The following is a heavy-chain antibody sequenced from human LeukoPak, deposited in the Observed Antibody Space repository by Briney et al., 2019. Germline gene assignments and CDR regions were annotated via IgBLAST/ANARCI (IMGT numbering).Heavy chain of an antibody. CDR3: AKKMGESPFDI. CDR1: GFTFSTYD. V-gene: IGHV3-30*18. CDR2: ISYDGGYK. D-gene: IGHD1-26*01. J-gene: IGHJ3*02. Sequence: GGSLRLSCAASGFTFSTYDMHWVRQAPGKGLEWVVVISYDGGYKYYAESVKGRFTISGDNSKNTLYLQMNSVRAEDTAVYYCAKKMGESPFDIWGQGTMVTVSS.